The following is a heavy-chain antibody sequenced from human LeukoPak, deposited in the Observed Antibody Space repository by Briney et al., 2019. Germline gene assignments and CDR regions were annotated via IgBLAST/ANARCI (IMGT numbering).Heavy chain of an antibody. V-gene: IGHV3-33*01. Sequence: PGGSLRLSCAASGFTFSSYGMHWVRQAPGKGLEWVVVIWYDGSNKYYADSVKGRFTISRDNSKNTLYLQMNSLRAEDTAVCYCARRGRIAAAGTNYYYGMDVWGKGTTVTVSS. CDR1: GFTFSSYG. CDR2: IWYDGSNK. CDR3: ARRGRIAAAGTNYYYGMDV. D-gene: IGHD6-13*01. J-gene: IGHJ6*04.